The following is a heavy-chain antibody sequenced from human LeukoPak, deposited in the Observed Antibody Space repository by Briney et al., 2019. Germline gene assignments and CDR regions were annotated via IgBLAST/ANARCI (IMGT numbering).Heavy chain of an antibody. CDR1: GYRFTNYW. V-gene: IGHV5-51*01. CDR3: ARPKTLGGYNYEFEF. D-gene: IGHD5-18*01. J-gene: IGHJ4*02. CDR2: IYCGDSDT. Sequence: GESLKISCKGSGYRFTNYWIGWVRQMPGKGLEWMGIIYCGDSDTRYSPSFQGQVTISADKSSSTAYLQWSSLKASDTAIYYCARPKTLGGYNYEFEFWGQGTLVTVSS.